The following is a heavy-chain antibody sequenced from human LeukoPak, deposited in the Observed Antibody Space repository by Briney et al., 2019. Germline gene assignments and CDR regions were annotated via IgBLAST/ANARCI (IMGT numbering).Heavy chain of an antibody. D-gene: IGHD4-17*01. CDR1: GFTFSSYS. V-gene: IGHV3-21*01. CDR3: ARDRYGDYKNFDY. J-gene: IGHJ4*02. CDR2: ISSSSYI. Sequence: KPGGSLRLSCAASGFTFSSYSMNWVRQAPGKGLEWVSSISSSSYIYYADSVKGRFTISRDNAKNSLYLQMNSLRAEDTAVYYCARDRYGDYKNFDYWGQGTLATVSS.